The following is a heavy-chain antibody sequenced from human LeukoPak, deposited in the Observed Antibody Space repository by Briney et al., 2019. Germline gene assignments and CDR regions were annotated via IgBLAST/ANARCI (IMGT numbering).Heavy chain of an antibody. J-gene: IGHJ5*02. CDR3: ARPPQPDTYYYDSSGYYSA. CDR2: INSDGSST. CDR1: GFTFSSYW. Sequence: GGSLRLSCAASGFTFSSYWVHWVRQAPGKGLVWVSRINSDGSSTSYADSVKGRFTISRDNAKNTLYLQMNSLRAEDTAVYYCARPPQPDTYYYDSSGYYSAWGQGTLVTVSS. V-gene: IGHV3-74*01. D-gene: IGHD3-22*01.